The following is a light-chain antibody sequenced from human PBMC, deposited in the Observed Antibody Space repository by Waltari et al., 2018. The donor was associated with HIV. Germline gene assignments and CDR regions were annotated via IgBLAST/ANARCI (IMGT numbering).Light chain of an antibody. CDR3: SSYTSSSTWV. CDR2: DAR. V-gene: IGLV2-14*03. J-gene: IGLJ3*02. Sequence: QSALTQPASVSGSPGQSITISCTGTSSDVGGYNYVSWYPQHPGKAPKRMFYDARNRPSGVSNRFSCSQSGNTASLTISGLQAEDEADYYCSSYTSSSTWVFGGGTKLTVL. CDR1: SSDVGGYNY.